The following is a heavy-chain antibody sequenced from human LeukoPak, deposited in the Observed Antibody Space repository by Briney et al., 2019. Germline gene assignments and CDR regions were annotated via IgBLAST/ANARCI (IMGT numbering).Heavy chain of an antibody. V-gene: IGHV3-11*01. Sequence: GGSLGLSCAASGFTFSDYYMSWIRQAPGKGLEWVSYISSSGSTIYYADSVKGRFAISRDNAKNSLYLQMNSLRAEDTAVYYCARDSGSYSLDYWGQGTLVTVSS. CDR3: ARDSGSYSLDY. CDR1: GFTFSDYY. CDR2: ISSSGSTI. D-gene: IGHD1-26*01. J-gene: IGHJ4*02.